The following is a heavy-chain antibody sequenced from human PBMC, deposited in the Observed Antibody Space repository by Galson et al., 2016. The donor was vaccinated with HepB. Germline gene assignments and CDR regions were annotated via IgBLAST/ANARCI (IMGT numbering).Heavy chain of an antibody. V-gene: IGHV4-4*02. CDR3: ARRLYCSGGSCYIFDS. Sequence: TLSLTCTVSGGSISSSNWWSWVRQPPGKGLEWIGDVFHNGNTNYKSSLKSRVTISVDKSKNQFSLNLTSVTAADTAVYYCARRLYCSGGSCYIFDSWGQGTLVTVSS. CDR2: VFHNGNT. J-gene: IGHJ4*02. D-gene: IGHD2-15*01. CDR1: GGSISSSNW.